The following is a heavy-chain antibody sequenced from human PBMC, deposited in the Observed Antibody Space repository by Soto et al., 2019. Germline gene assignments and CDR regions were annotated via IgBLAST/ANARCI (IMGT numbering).Heavy chain of an antibody. J-gene: IGHJ4*02. CDR3: AIYGYGWYGSVYDLDG. Sequence: QVQLVESGGGVVQPGGSLRLSCAASGFTFGGYAMHWVRQAPGKGLEWVAVISYDGSKKYFADSVKGRFTISRDNSTKTLYLKMNGLRTEDMAVYYCAIYGYGWYGSVYDLDGWGPGTPVTVSS. CDR1: GFTFGGYA. CDR2: ISYDGSKK. V-gene: IGHV3-30-3*01. D-gene: IGHD6-19*01.